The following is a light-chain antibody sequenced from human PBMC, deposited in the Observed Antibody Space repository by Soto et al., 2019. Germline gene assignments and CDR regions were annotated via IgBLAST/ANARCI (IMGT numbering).Light chain of an antibody. J-gene: IGKJ5*01. CDR3: QQRSNWPIT. CDR2: DAS. Sequence: EIVLTQSPGTLSLSPWERATLSCRASQSVTSTYLAWYQQKPGQAPRLLIYDASTRAPGVPDRFSGSGSGTDFTLTISSLEPEDFALYYCQQRSNWPITFGQGTRLEIK. CDR1: QSVTSTY. V-gene: IGKV3D-20*02.